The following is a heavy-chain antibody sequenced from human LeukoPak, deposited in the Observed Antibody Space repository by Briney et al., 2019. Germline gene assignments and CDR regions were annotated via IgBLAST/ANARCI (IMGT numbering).Heavy chain of an antibody. V-gene: IGHV3-49*04. CDR2: IRSKAYGGTT. J-gene: IGHJ3*02. CDR1: GFTFGDYA. CDR3: AREGFYYDTDAFDI. D-gene: IGHD3-22*01. Sequence: GSLRLSCTASGFTFGDYAMSWVRPAPGKGLEWVGFIRSKAYGGTTEYAASVKGRFTISRDDSKSIAYLQMNSLKTEDTAVYYCAREGFYYDTDAFDIWGQGTMVTVSS.